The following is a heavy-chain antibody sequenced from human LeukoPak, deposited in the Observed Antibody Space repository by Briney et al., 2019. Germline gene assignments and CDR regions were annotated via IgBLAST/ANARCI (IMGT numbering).Heavy chain of an antibody. D-gene: IGHD6-13*01. Sequence: GGSLRLSCAASGFTFSSYSMNWVRQGPGKGLEWISVVYTGGSTYYADSVKGRFTISRDNSKNTLYLQMNSLRAEDTAVYYCATSPASSCLDYWGQGTLVTVSS. V-gene: IGHV3-53*01. CDR1: GFTFSSYS. CDR3: ATSPASSCLDY. J-gene: IGHJ4*02. CDR2: VYTGGST.